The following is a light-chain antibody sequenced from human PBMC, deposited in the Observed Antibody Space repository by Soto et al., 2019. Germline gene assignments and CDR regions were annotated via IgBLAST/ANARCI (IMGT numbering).Light chain of an antibody. CDR1: QGISSY. V-gene: IGKV1-8*01. CDR3: QQYYSYPRT. CDR2: AAS. J-gene: IGKJ1*01. Sequence: IQVTQSPPTLSASVGDRVTITCRASQGISSYVAWYQRKPGKAPKLLIYAASTWQSGVPSRFSGSGSGTDFTLTISCLQSEDFATYYCQQYYSYPRTFGQGTKVDIK.